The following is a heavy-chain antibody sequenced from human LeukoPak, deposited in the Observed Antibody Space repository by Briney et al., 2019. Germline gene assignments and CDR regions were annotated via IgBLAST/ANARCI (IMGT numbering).Heavy chain of an antibody. CDR2: INTDGSST. CDR1: GFIFSSYW. CDR3: ARDSTSFKAPFDY. D-gene: IGHD2-2*01. J-gene: IGHJ4*02. Sequence: GGSLRLSCAASGFIFSSYWMHWVRQAPGKGLVWVSRINTDGSSTNYADSVKGRFTISRDNAKNSLYLQMNSLRAEDTAVYYCARDSTSFKAPFDYWGQGTLVTVSS. V-gene: IGHV3-74*01.